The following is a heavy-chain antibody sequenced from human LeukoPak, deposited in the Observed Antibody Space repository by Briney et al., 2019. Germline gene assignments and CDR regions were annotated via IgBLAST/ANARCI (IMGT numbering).Heavy chain of an antibody. Sequence: GGSLRLSCAASGFTFSSYGMHWVRQAPGKGLEWVAVIWYDGSNKYYADSVKGRFTIFRDNSKNTLYLQMNSLRAEDTAVYYCARGNQLRRDYYYYGMDVWGKGTTVTVSS. D-gene: IGHD2-2*01. CDR2: IWYDGSNK. J-gene: IGHJ6*04. V-gene: IGHV3-33*01. CDR1: GFTFSSYG. CDR3: ARGNQLRRDYYYYGMDV.